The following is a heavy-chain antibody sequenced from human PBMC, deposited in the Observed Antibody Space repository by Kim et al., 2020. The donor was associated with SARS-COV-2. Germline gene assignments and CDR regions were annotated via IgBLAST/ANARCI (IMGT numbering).Heavy chain of an antibody. Sequence: GGSLRLSCAASGLTFISYGMHWVRQAQGKGLEGVAVISYDGSNNYYADSVRGRFTIPRDNSKNTLYLQMNSLRAEDTAVYYCAKESGSGSYYAWTYYYYGMDVWGQGTTVTVSS. CDR1: GLTFISYG. CDR2: ISYDGSNN. D-gene: IGHD3-10*01. J-gene: IGHJ6*02. CDR3: AKESGSGSYYAWTYYYYGMDV. V-gene: IGHV3-30*18.